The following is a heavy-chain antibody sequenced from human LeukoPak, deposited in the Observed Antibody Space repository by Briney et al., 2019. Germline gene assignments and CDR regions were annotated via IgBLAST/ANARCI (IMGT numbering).Heavy chain of an antibody. D-gene: IGHD3-10*01. Sequence: PGRSLRLSCAASGSTFSSYAMHWVRQAPGKGLEWVAVISYDGSNKYYADSVKGRFTISRDNSKNTLYLQMNSLRAEDTAVYYCARDPPSAPMVPAPPDYWGQGTLVTVSS. J-gene: IGHJ4*02. CDR2: ISYDGSNK. CDR1: GSTFSSYA. V-gene: IGHV3-30*04. CDR3: ARDPPSAPMVPAPPDY.